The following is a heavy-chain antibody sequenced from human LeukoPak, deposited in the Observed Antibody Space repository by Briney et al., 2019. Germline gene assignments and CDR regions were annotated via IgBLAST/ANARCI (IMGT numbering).Heavy chain of an antibody. V-gene: IGHV3-20*04. CDR2: INWNGGST. D-gene: IGHD3-22*01. Sequence: GGSLRLSCAASGFTFDDYGMSWVRQAPGKGLEWVSGINWNGGSTGYADSVKGRFTISRDNAKNSLYLQMNSLRAEDTALYYCARASSGSPGEAFDIWGQGTMVTVSS. CDR3: ARASSGSPGEAFDI. J-gene: IGHJ3*02. CDR1: GFTFDDYG.